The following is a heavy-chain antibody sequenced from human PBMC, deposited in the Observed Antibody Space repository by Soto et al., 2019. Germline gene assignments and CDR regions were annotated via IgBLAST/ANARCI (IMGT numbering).Heavy chain of an antibody. Sequence: ASVKVSCKASGGTFSSYTISWVRQAPGQGLEWMGGIIPIFGTANYAQKFQGRVTITADESTSTAYMELSSLRSEDTAVYYCAGELRSNWFDPWGQGTLVTVSS. V-gene: IGHV1-69*13. J-gene: IGHJ5*02. D-gene: IGHD4-17*01. CDR3: AGELRSNWFDP. CDR2: IIPIFGTA. CDR1: GGTFSSYT.